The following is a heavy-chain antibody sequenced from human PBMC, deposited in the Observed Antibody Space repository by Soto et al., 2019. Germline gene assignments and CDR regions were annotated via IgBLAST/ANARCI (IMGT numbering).Heavy chain of an antibody. Sequence: QVQLVQSGAEVKKPGSSVKVSCKASGGTFSSYAISWVRQAPGQGLEWMGGIIPIFGTAHYAQKFQGRVTITADESTSTAYMELSRLRSEDTAVYYCASSPLTGRGYYYGMDVWGQGTTVTVSS. V-gene: IGHV1-69*01. D-gene: IGHD1-20*01. CDR3: ASSPLTGRGYYYGMDV. J-gene: IGHJ6*02. CDR2: IIPIFGTA. CDR1: GGTFSSYA.